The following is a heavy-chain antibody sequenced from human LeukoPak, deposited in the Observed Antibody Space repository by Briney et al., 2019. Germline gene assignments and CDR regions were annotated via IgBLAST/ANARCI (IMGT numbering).Heavy chain of an antibody. D-gene: IGHD2-2*01. J-gene: IGHJ5*02. Sequence: EASVKVSCKASGYTFSSFGVSWVRQAPGQGLEWMGGIIPIFGTANYAQKFQGRVTITADESTSTAYMELSSLRSEDTAVYYCARALLRYCSSTSCYWFDPWGQGTLVTVSS. CDR1: GYTFSSFG. CDR3: ARALLRYCSSTSCYWFDP. V-gene: IGHV1-69*13. CDR2: IIPIFGTA.